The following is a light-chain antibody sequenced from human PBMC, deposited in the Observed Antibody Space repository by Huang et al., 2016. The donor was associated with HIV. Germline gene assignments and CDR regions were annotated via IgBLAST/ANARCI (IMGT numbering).Light chain of an antibody. CDR3: HQRGDWPLT. CDR2: GAS. CDR1: QSVSTY. Sequence: EIVLTQSPATLSLSPGERATLSCRASQSVSTYLAWYQQKPGQSPRLLIHGASNRATGIPTRFSGRGSGTDFTLTISSLEPEDFAVYYCHQRGDWPLTFGGGTKVEIK. V-gene: IGKV3-11*01. J-gene: IGKJ4*01.